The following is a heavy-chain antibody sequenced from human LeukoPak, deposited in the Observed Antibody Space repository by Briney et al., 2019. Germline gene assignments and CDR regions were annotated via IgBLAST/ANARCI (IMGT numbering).Heavy chain of an antibody. D-gene: IGHD3-22*01. J-gene: IGHJ3*02. CDR2: MNPNSGNT. Sequence: ASVKVSCKASGYTFTSYDINWVRQATGQGLEWMGWMNPNSGNTGYAQKFQGRVTMTRNTSISTAYMELSSLRSEDTAVYYCAKDRSDDSSGYYTPDAFDIWGQGTMVTVSS. CDR1: GYTFTSYD. V-gene: IGHV1-8*01. CDR3: AKDRSDDSSGYYTPDAFDI.